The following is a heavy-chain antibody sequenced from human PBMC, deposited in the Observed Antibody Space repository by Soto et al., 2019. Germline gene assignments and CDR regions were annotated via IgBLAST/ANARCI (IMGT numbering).Heavy chain of an antibody. CDR3: ARETAVYTSTSAFDY. CDR1: GFTFSTYS. J-gene: IGHJ4*02. Sequence: SGGSLRLSCAASGFTFSTYSMNWVRQAPGKGLEWISSISSTSTYIYYADSLKGRFTISRDNTKNSLYLQINSLRDDDTAVYYCARETAVYTSTSAFDYWGQGALVTVSS. CDR2: ISSTSTYI. V-gene: IGHV3-21*01. D-gene: IGHD6-13*01.